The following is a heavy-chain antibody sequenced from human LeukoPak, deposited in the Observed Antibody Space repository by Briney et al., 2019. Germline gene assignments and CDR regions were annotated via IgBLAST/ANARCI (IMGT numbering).Heavy chain of an antibody. CDR1: GYTFTGYY. CDR2: INPNSGGT. J-gene: IGHJ6*02. D-gene: IGHD2-21*02. CDR3: ARACGGDCYIDLYYYYYGMDV. V-gene: IGHV1-2*02. Sequence: ASVKVSCKASGYTFTGYYMHWVRQAPGQGLEWMGWINPNSGGTNYQGRVTMTRDTSISTAYMELSRLRSDDTAVYYCARACGGDCYIDLYYYYYGMDVWGQGTTVTVSS.